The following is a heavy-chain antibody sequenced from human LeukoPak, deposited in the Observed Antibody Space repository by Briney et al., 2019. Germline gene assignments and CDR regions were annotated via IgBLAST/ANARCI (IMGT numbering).Heavy chain of an antibody. D-gene: IGHD3-16*01. Sequence: PGGSLRLSCEASGITFTSYGMSWVRQAPGKGLEWVSAISSSGRNTHYADSVKGRFTISRDNSRNMLFLQMNSLRGEDTAVYYCAKDRFINMIGGFDYWGQGTLVTVSS. CDR2: ISSSGRNT. CDR3: AKDRFINMIGGFDY. V-gene: IGHV3-23*01. CDR1: GITFTSYG. J-gene: IGHJ4*02.